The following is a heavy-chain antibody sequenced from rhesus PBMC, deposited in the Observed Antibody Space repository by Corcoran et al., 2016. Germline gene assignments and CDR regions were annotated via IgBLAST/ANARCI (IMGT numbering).Heavy chain of an antibody. V-gene: IGHV2-1*01. CDR1: GFSLSTNGLG. Sequence: QVTLKESGPALVKPTQTLTLTCTFSGFSLSTNGLGVGWIRQPSRKTLEWLAHIYWDDDKRYSTSLKNRLNISKDTSKNQVVLTMTNMDPVDTATYYCARRSLNTGTSFDYWGQGIQVTVSS. D-gene: IGHD1-38*01. CDR2: IYWDDDK. J-gene: IGHJ4*01. CDR3: ARRSLNTGTSFDY.